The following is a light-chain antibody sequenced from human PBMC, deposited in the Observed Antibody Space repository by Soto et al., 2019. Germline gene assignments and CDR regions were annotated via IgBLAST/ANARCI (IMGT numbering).Light chain of an antibody. CDR1: QSVSSY. Sequence: EIVLTQSQATLSLSPGERATLSCRASQSVSSYLAWYQQKPGQAPRLLIYDASNRATGIPARFSGSGSGTDFTLTLSSLEPEDFAVYYCQQRSNWPGTFGQGTKLEIK. CDR3: QQRSNWPGT. J-gene: IGKJ2*02. V-gene: IGKV3-11*01. CDR2: DAS.